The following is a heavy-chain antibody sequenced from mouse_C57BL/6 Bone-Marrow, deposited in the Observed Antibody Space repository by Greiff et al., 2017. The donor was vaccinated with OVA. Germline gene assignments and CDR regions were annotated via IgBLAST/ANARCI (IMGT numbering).Heavy chain of an antibody. V-gene: IGHV1-42*01. J-gene: IGHJ4*01. D-gene: IGHD1-1*01. Sequence: LVKPGASVKISCKASGYSFTGYYMNWVKQSPEKSLEWIGEINPSTGGTTYNQKFKAKATLTVDKSSSTAYMQLKSLTSEDSAVYYCARAYYDVGVQDYWGQGTSVTVSS. CDR3: ARAYYDVGVQDY. CDR1: GYSFTGYY. CDR2: INPSTGGT.